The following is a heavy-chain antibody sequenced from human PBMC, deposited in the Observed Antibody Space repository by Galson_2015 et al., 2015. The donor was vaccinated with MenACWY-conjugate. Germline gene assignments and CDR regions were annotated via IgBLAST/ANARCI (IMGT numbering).Heavy chain of an antibody. D-gene: IGHD5-24*01. J-gene: IGHJ6*02. V-gene: IGHV6-1*01. CDR1: GDSVSRSSAA. CDR2: TSFRLKWFN. CDR3: TTGDGYNLRHRSASRSYSNGMDV. Sequence: CAISGDSVSRSSAAWNWIRQCPSRGLERLGRTSFRLKWFNDYAESVKSRITIEADTSKNQFSLHLNSVTPDDTAVYCCTTGDGYNLRHRSASRSYSNGMDVWGQGTTVTVSS.